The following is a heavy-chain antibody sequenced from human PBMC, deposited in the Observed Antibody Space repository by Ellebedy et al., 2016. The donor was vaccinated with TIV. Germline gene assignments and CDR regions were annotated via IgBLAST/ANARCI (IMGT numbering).Heavy chain of an antibody. CDR1: GGSISSSSYY. CDR2: IFDTGST. D-gene: IGHD3/OR15-3a*01. Sequence: SETLSLTCTVSGGSISSSSYYWGWIRQPPGKGLEWIGNIFDTGSTYYNPSLKSRAIMSVDTSKNQFSLNLSSMTAADTAVYYCARSLMIFSFDKCYFDFWGRGTLVTVSS. J-gene: IGHJ2*01. V-gene: IGHV4-39*01. CDR3: ARSLMIFSFDKCYFDF.